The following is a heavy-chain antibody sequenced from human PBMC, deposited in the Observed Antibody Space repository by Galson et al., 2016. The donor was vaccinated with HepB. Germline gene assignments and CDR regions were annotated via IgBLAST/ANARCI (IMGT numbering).Heavy chain of an antibody. D-gene: IGHD6-19*01. CDR1: GYTFTNYG. J-gene: IGHJ4*02. V-gene: IGHV1-18*01. Sequence: SVKVSCKVSGYTFTNYGLSWVRQAPGQGLEWMGWISTYNGHTDYAQNFQGRVTLTADTSTSTAYMEPRSLISDDTAVYYCARLGRGSGWFDYWGQGTLVTVSS. CDR2: ISTYNGHT. CDR3: ARLGRGSGWFDY.